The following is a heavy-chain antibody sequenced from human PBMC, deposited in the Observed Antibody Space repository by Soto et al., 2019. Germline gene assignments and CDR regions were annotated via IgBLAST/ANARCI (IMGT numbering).Heavy chain of an antibody. Sequence: QVPLQQWGAGLLKPSETLSLTCAVYGGSFSGYYWSWIRQPPGKGLEWIGEINHSGSTNYNPSLKSRVTISVDTSKNQFSLKLSSVTAADTAVYYCAGVVPAASIKYYYYYYMDVWGKGTTVTVSS. V-gene: IGHV4-34*01. CDR2: INHSGST. CDR3: AGVVPAASIKYYYYYYMDV. CDR1: GGSFSGYY. D-gene: IGHD2-2*01. J-gene: IGHJ6*03.